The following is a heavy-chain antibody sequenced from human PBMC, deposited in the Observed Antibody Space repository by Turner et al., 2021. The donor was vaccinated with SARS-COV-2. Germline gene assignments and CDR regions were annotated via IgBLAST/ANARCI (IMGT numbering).Heavy chain of an antibody. CDR2: IDYDGDKI. CDR3: ARGLGGSGDF. Sequence: EVQLVESGGGLVQPGGSLRLSCEAPGFAFGSYWMSWVRQAPGMGLQWVANIDYDGDKIYYAESVRGRFTVSRDNAYSSLHLDMTSLRVEDTGLYYCARGLGGSGDFWGQGTRVNVSS. J-gene: IGHJ4*02. D-gene: IGHD6-25*01. V-gene: IGHV3-7*01. CDR1: GFAFGSYW.